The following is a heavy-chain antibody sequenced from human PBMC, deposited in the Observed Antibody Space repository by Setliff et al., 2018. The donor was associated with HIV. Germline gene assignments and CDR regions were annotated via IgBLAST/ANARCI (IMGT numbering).Heavy chain of an antibody. CDR3: ARSGGWSSYYFDY. CDR1: GFTFSSYS. Sequence: PGGSLRLSCAASGFTFSSYSMNWVRQAPGKGLEWVSSINSTSSYIYYADSVKGRFTISRDNAKNSLYLQMNSLRAEDTAVYYCARSGGWSSYYFDYWGQGTLVTVSS. V-gene: IGHV3-21*01. J-gene: IGHJ4*02. D-gene: IGHD6-19*01. CDR2: INSTSSYI.